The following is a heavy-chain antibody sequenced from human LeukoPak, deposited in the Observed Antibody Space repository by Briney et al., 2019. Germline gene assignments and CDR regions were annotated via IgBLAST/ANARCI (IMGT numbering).Heavy chain of an antibody. J-gene: IGHJ4*02. CDR2: ISYNGDNK. Sequence: GGSLRLSCAASGFTFSDYGVHWVRQAPGKGLEWVAVISYNGDNKYYADSVEGRFTISRDNSKNTLYLQMNGLRSEDTAVYYCVRDPIYSFYFDYWGQGTLVSVSS. D-gene: IGHD5-18*01. V-gene: IGHV3-30*03. CDR3: VRDPIYSFYFDY. CDR1: GFTFSDYG.